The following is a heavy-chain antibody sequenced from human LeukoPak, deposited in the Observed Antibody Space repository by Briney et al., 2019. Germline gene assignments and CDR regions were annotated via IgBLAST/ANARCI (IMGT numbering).Heavy chain of an antibody. CDR1: GFTYSKYW. Sequence: GGSLRLSCAASGFTYSKYWMTWVRQAPGRGLEWVASIKEDGGEKYYVDSVKGRLTISRDNAKNSLYLQMNSLRAEDTAVYYCARGGPYCGGDCYYYFDYWGQGTLVTVSS. J-gene: IGHJ4*02. D-gene: IGHD2-21*02. CDR2: IKEDGGEK. V-gene: IGHV3-7*01. CDR3: ARGGPYCGGDCYYYFDY.